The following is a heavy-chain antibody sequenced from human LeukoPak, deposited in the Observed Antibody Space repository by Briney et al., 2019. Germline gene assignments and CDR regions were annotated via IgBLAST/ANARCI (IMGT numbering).Heavy chain of an antibody. CDR2: INHSGST. CDR1: GGSISSSNW. J-gene: IGHJ4*02. V-gene: IGHV4-4*02. Sequence: PSETLSLTCAVSGGSISSSNWWSWVRQPPGKGLEWIGEINHSGSTNYNPSLKSRVTISVDTSKNQFSLKLSSVTAADTAVYYCARHRIAAAGLSANWGQGTLVTVSS. CDR3: ARHRIAAAGLSAN. D-gene: IGHD6-13*01.